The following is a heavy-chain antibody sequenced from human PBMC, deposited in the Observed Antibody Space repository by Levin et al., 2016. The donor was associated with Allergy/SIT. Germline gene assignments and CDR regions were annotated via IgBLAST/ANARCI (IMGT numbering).Heavy chain of an antibody. V-gene: IGHV3-21*01. CDR1: GFTFSSYS. CDR2: ISSSSSYI. CDR3: AKDPLDTFGGVIAPYYFDY. J-gene: IGHJ4*02. D-gene: IGHD3-16*02. Sequence: GESLKISCAASGFTFSSYSMNWVRQAPGKGLEWVSSISSSSSYIYYADSVKGRFTISRDNAKNSLYLQMNSLRAEDTAVYYCAKDPLDTFGGVIAPYYFDYWGQGTLVTVSS.